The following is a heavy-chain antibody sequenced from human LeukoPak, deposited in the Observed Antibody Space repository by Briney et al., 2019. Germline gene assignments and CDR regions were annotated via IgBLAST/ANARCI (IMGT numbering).Heavy chain of an antibody. CDR2: IDSDGSST. Sequence: GGSLRLSCAASGFXFSSYWMHWVRQAPGKGLVWVSHIDSDGSSTSYADSVKGRFTISRDNAKNTLYLQMNSLRAEDTAVYYCARDRDCSGGSCYSGLPHPVENWFDSWGQGTLVTVSS. V-gene: IGHV3-74*01. CDR1: GFXFSSYW. CDR3: ARDRDCSGGSCYSGLPHPVENWFDS. J-gene: IGHJ5*01. D-gene: IGHD2-15*01.